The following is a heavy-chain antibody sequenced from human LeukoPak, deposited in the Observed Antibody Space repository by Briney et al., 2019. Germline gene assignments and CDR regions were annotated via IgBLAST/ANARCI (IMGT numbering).Heavy chain of an antibody. V-gene: IGHV3-74*01. J-gene: IGHJ4*02. CDR3: ARDRTTVTVFDY. CDR1: GFTFSSYW. D-gene: IGHD4-17*01. Sequence: GGSLRLSCAASGFTFSSYWIHWVRQAPGKGLVWVSRVSTDGRTTSYADSVRGRFTISRDNGKNTVYLQMNSLRAEDTVVYYCARDRTTVTVFDYWGQGALVTVSS. CDR2: VSTDGRTT.